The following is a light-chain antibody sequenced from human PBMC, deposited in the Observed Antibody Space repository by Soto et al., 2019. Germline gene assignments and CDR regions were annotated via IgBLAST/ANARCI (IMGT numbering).Light chain of an antibody. CDR1: QSVSSN. CDR2: GAS. Sequence: EIVMTQSPVTLSVSPGERATLSCRASQSVSSNLAWYQQKPGQAPRLLIYGASTRATGIPARFSGSGSGTEFTLTLSSQQSEDFAFYYYQQYNDWRTFGQGTKLEIK. V-gene: IGKV3-15*01. CDR3: QQYNDWRT. J-gene: IGKJ2*01.